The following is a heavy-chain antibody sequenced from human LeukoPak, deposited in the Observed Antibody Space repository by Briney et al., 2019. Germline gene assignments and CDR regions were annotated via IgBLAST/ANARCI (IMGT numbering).Heavy chain of an antibody. CDR1: GFTFNNYA. CDR3: ARYSSTSSYDY. CDR2: ISTDGGGT. J-gene: IGHJ4*02. D-gene: IGHD2-2*01. V-gene: IGHV3-64*01. Sequence: GGSLRLSCAASGFTFNNYAMHWVRQAPGKGLEYVSAISTDGGGTYYANSVKGRFTISRDNSKNTLYLQMASLRPEDMVIYYCARYSSTSSYDYWGQGTLVTVSS.